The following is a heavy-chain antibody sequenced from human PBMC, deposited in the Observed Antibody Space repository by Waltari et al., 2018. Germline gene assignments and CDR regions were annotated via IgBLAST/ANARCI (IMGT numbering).Heavy chain of an antibody. CDR1: GGSFSDYS. J-gene: IGHJ4*02. D-gene: IGHD3-16*01. Sequence: QVQLQQWGAGLLKPSETLSLTCAVYGGSFSDYSWSWIRQPPGKGLEWIGEINHSGSNDYNPTIKSRITRSIDTSNDQFSLKLSSVTAADTAVYYCARVQDYVRDYWGQGTLVTVSS. CDR3: ARVQDYVRDY. CDR2: INHSGSN. V-gene: IGHV4-34*01.